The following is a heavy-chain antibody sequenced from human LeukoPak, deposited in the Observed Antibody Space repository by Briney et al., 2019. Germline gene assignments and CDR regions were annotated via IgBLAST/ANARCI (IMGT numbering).Heavy chain of an antibody. J-gene: IGHJ5*02. CDR3: ARGRLGVVMENWFDP. CDR1: GGSISSYY. D-gene: IGHD3-3*01. CDR2: IYYSGST. V-gene: IGHV4-59*01. Sequence: KPSETLSLSCTVSGGSISSYYWSWIRQPPGKGLEWIGYIYYSGSTNYNPSLKSRVTISVDTSKNQFSLKLSSVTAADTAVYYCARGRLGVVMENWFDPWGPGTLVTVSS.